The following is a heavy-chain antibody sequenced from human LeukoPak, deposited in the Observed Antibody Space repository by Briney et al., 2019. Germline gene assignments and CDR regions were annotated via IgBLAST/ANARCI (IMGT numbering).Heavy chain of an antibody. J-gene: IGHJ4*02. Sequence: GGSLRLSCAASGFTFSSYSMNWVRRAPGKGLEWVSYISSSSSMISYADSVKGRFTVSRDNAKNSLYLEMNSLGDEDTAVYYCARDTPGNFGDTFDYWGQGTLVTVSS. CDR2: ISSSSSMI. CDR1: GFTFSSYS. CDR3: ARDTPGNFGDTFDY. D-gene: IGHD4-17*01. V-gene: IGHV3-48*02.